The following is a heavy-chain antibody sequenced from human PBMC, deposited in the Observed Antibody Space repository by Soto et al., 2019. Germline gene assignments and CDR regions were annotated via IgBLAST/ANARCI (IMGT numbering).Heavy chain of an antibody. CDR2: ISRTGGAA. V-gene: IGHV3-23*01. CDR3: ARAYDYIWGSYPREVDY. J-gene: IGHJ4*02. CDR1: GFTFSNFA. Sequence: EVQLLESGGGVVQPGGSLRLSCAASGFTFSNFAMFWVRQAPGKGLEWVASISRTGGAAHYADSVNGRFTISRDNSKNTLFLQMDSLRAEDTAVYYCARAYDYIWGSYPREVDYWGQGTLVTVSS. D-gene: IGHD3-16*02.